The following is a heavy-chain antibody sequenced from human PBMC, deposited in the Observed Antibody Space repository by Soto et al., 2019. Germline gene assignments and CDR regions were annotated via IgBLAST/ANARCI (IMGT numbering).Heavy chain of an antibody. CDR1: GFTFSSYA. J-gene: IGHJ4*02. V-gene: IGHV3-30-3*01. CDR2: ISYDGSNK. CDR3: ARVRSTMIVVVLQIDY. Sequence: QVQLVESGGGVVQPGRSLRLSCAASGFTFSSYAMHWVRQAPGKGLEWVAVISYDGSNKYYADSVKDRFTISRDNSKNTLYLQMNSLRAEDTAVYYCARVRSTMIVVVLQIDYWGQGTLVTVSS. D-gene: IGHD3-22*01.